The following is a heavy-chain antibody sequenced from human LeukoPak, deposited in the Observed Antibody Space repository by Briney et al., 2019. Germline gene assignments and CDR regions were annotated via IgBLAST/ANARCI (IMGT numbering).Heavy chain of an antibody. CDR1: GGSFSGYY. J-gene: IGHJ2*01. V-gene: IGHV4-34*01. CDR2: INHSGST. D-gene: IGHD3-22*01. CDR3: ARGGYYDSSGYYYHYWYFDL. Sequence: SETLSLTCAVYGGSFSGYYWSWIRQPPGKGLEWIGEINHSGSTNYNPSLKSRVTVSVDTSKNQFSLKLSSVTAADTAVYYCARGGYYDSSGYYYHYWYFDLWGRGTLVTVSS.